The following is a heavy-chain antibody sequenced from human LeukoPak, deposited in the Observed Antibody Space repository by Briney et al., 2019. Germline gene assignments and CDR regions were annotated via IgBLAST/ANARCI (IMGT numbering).Heavy chain of an antibody. CDR3: ARLWSVDAFDI. D-gene: IGHD3-10*01. Sequence: PGGSLRLSCEASGPTFSRHAMSWVRQAPGKGLEWVSSLSGTGGSTYYADSVRGRFTISRDNAKNSLYLQMNSLRAEDTAVYYYARLWSVDAFDIWGQGTMVTVSS. CDR2: LSGTGGST. J-gene: IGHJ3*02. CDR1: GPTFSRHA. V-gene: IGHV3-23*01.